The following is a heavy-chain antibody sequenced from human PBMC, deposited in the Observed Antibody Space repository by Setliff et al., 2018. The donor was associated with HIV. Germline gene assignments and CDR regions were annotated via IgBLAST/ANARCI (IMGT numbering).Heavy chain of an antibody. V-gene: IGHV4-38-2*02. CDR3: ARVRLELRQYWFDS. J-gene: IGHJ5*01. Sequence: SETLSLTCTVSGYSISSGYYWGWIRQPPGKGLEWIGSIYYSGRTYYNPSLKRRVTISVDTSKNQFSLKLNSVTAADTAVYYCARVRLELRQYWFDSWGQGSPVTVSS. D-gene: IGHD1-7*01. CDR1: GYSISSGYY. CDR2: IYYSGRT.